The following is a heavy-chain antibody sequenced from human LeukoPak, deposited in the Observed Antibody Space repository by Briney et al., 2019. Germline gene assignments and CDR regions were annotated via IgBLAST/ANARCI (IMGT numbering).Heavy chain of an antibody. D-gene: IGHD3-10*01. V-gene: IGHV4-39*01. CDR1: GASVTSDGID. CDR3: ARHSGSGSLSRPLDP. J-gene: IGHJ5*02. CDR2: EYYTGST. Sequence: WETLSLACTVSGASVTSDGIDWGCLRQPPGKGPDWIAQEYYTGSTYYNPSLKSRFTISIDTSKNQFSLRLTSVTATDTAIYHCARHSGSGSLSRPLDPWGQGTLVTVSS.